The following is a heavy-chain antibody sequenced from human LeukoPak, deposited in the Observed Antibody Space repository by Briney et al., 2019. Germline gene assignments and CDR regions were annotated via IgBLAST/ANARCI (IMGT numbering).Heavy chain of an antibody. Sequence: SETLSLTCTVSGGSISSSSYYWGWIRQPPGKGLEWIGSIYYSGSTYYNPSLKSRVTISVDTSKNQFSLKLSSVTAADTAVYYCARQIPIRSIAALRSRDYWGQGTLVTVSS. CDR2: IYYSGST. CDR1: GGSISSSSYY. CDR3: ARQIPIRSIAALRSRDY. V-gene: IGHV4-39*01. D-gene: IGHD6-6*01. J-gene: IGHJ4*02.